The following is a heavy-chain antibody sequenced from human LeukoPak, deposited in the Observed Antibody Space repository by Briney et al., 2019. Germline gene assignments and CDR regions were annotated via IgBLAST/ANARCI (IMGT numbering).Heavy chain of an antibody. CDR2: MNPNSGNT. CDR1: GYTFTGYY. J-gene: IGHJ5*02. V-gene: IGHV1-8*03. CDR3: ARTPPLGYSYGYGFDP. D-gene: IGHD5-18*01. Sequence: ASVKVSCKASGYTFTGYYMQWVRQAPGQGLEWMGWMNPNSGNTGYAQKFQGRVTITRNTSISTAYMELSSLRSEDTAVYYCARTPPLGYSYGYGFDPWGQGTLVTVSS.